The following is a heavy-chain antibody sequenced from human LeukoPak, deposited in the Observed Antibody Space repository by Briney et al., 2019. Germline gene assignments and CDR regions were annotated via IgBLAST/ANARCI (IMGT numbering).Heavy chain of an antibody. V-gene: IGHV7-4-1*02. CDR2: INTNTGNP. D-gene: IGHD6-19*01. Sequence: ASVKVSCKAFGYTFTSYAMNWVRQAPGQGLEWMGWINTNTGNPTYAQGFTGRFVFSLGTSVSTAYLQISSLKAEDTAVYYCARDRGDAYSSGWYGWFDPWGQGTLVTVSS. J-gene: IGHJ5*02. CDR1: GYTFTSYA. CDR3: ARDRGDAYSSGWYGWFDP.